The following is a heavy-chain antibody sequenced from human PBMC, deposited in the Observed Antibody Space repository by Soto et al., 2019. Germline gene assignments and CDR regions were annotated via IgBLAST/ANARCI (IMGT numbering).Heavy chain of an antibody. J-gene: IGHJ4*02. Sequence: XVSLRLSCTASGFTFSSYAMHWVRQAPGKGLEWVAVISYDGSNKYYADSVKGRFTISRDNSKNTLYLQMNSLRAEDTAVYYCARDGNYRYFDYWGQGTLVTVSS. V-gene: IGHV3-30-3*01. CDR1: GFTFSSYA. D-gene: IGHD1-7*01. CDR2: ISYDGSNK. CDR3: ARDGNYRYFDY.